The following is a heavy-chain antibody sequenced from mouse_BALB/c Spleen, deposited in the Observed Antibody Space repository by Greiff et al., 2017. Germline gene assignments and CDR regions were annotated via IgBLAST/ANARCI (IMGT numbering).Heavy chain of an antibody. CDR1: GYTFTDYT. CDR2: INPNNGGT. Sequence: VQLQQSGPELVKPGASVKIPCKASGYTFTDYTLDWVTQSHGKSLAWIGDINPNNGGTIYNQKFKGKATLTVDTSSSTAYMELRSLTAEDTAVYYCARCGNGSSPNAMDYWGQGTSVTVSS. CDR3: ARCGNGSSPNAMDY. J-gene: IGHJ4*01. V-gene: IGHV1-18*01. D-gene: IGHD1-1*01.